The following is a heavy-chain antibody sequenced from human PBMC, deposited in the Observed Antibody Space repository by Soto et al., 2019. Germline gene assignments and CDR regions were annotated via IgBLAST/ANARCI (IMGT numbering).Heavy chain of an antibody. J-gene: IGHJ2*01. CDR3: ARQGSSPTDPYWYFDL. D-gene: IGHD2-2*01. Sequence: VGSLRLSCAASGFTFSSYAMHWVRQAPGKGLEYVSAISSNGGSTYYADSVKGRFTISRDNSKNTLYLQMGSLGAEDMAVYYCARQGSSPTDPYWYFDLWGRGTLVTVSS. CDR1: GFTFSSYA. CDR2: ISSNGGST. V-gene: IGHV3-64*02.